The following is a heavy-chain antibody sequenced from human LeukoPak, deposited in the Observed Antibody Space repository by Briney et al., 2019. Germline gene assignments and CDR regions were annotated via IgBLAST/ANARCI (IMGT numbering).Heavy chain of an antibody. D-gene: IGHD6-19*01. CDR3: VRGGTVAVRQTVAFDI. V-gene: IGHV3-7*03. J-gene: IGHJ3*02. CDR1: GFTFSNYW. CDR2: IKQDGSDK. Sequence: PGGSLRLSCAASGFTFSNYWMTWVRQAPGKGLEWVANIKQDGSDKYYVDSVKGRFNISRDNAKNSLYLQMNSLRAEDTAVYYCVRGGTVAVRQTVAFDIWGQGTMVTVSS.